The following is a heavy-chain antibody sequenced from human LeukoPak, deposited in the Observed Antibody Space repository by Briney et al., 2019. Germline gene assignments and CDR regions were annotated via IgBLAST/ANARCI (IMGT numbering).Heavy chain of an antibody. CDR1: GFTFGDYA. J-gene: IGHJ4*02. V-gene: IGHV3-49*04. Sequence: PGGSLRLSCSPSGFTFGDYAVTWVRQAPGKGLEWVGFIRDKSFGGKTEYGPSVKGRFTISRDDSKSIAYLQMNSLKSEYTAVYYCTRDLNIGYWGQGTLVTVSS. CDR3: TRDLNIGY. D-gene: IGHD2/OR15-2a*01. CDR2: IRDKSFGGKT.